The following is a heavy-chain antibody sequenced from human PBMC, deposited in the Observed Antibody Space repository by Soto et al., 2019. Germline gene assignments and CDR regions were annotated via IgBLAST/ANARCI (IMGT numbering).Heavy chain of an antibody. CDR1: GYTFTGYY. CDR2: INPNSGGT. Sequence: ASVKVSCKASGYTFTGYYMHWVRQAPGQGLEWMGWINPNSGGTNYAQKFQGRVTMTRGTSISTAYMELSRLRSDDTAVYYCARDPLGSSSKFDYWGQGTLVTVSS. V-gene: IGHV1-2*02. D-gene: IGHD6-6*01. CDR3: ARDPLGSSSKFDY. J-gene: IGHJ4*02.